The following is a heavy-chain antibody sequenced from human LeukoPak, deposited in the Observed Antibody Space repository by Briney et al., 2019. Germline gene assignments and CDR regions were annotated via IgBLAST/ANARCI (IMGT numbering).Heavy chain of an antibody. D-gene: IGHD3-3*01. CDR1: GLTFRNYA. J-gene: IGHJ3*02. CDR3: AKADATIGGAFDI. CDR2: MSGTGDST. Sequence: AGGSPRLSCAASGLTFRNYAMSWVRQAPGKGLEWVSIMSGTGDSTYYAASMKGRFTISRDNPRNTVYLQMNSLRAEDTAVYFCAKADATIGGAFDIWGQGTMVTVSS. V-gene: IGHV3-23*01.